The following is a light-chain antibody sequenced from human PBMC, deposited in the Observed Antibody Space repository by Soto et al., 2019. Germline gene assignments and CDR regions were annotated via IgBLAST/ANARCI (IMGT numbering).Light chain of an antibody. CDR2: TTS. V-gene: IGKV1-39*01. Sequence: DIQMTQPPSSLSASVGDRVTITCRASQSISYYLNWYQQKPGRAPRLLIYTTSSLQSGVPSKFSGSASGTDFTLTISSLQPEDFATYYCQQSYSTPITFGQGTRLEIK. CDR3: QQSYSTPIT. J-gene: IGKJ5*01. CDR1: QSISYY.